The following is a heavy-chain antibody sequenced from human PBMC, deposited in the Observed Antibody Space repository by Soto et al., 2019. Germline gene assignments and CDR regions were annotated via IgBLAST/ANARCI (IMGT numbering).Heavy chain of an antibody. V-gene: IGHV3-33*08. J-gene: IGHJ6*02. D-gene: IGHD6-19*01. CDR3: ARELAVAGTHYGMDV. CDR1: GFTFSNYA. Sequence: PGGPLRLSCAASGFTFSNYAMHWVRQAPGKGLEWVAVIWYDGSNKYYADSVKGRFTISRDNSKNTLYLQMNSLRAEDTAVYYCARELAVAGTHYGMDVWGQGTTVTVSS. CDR2: IWYDGSNK.